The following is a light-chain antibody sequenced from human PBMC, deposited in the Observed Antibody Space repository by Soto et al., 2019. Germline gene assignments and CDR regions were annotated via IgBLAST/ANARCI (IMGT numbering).Light chain of an antibody. CDR2: EVS. J-gene: IGLJ3*02. CDR1: SSDVGGYNY. V-gene: IGLV2-14*01. CDR3: SSYTSSSTWV. Sequence: QSVLTQPASVSGSPGQSITISCTGTSSDVGGYNYVSWYQQHPGKAPKLMIYEVSNRPSGVSNRFSGSKSGNTASLTISGLHAEDAADYYCSSYTSSSTWVFGGGTKLTVL.